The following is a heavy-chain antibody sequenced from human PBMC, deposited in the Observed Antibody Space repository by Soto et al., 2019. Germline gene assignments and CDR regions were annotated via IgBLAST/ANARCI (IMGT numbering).Heavy chain of an antibody. CDR2: ISPYNGNP. CDR1: GYTFITYG. CDR3: ARGITIFGVVPYDYYMDV. D-gene: IGHD3-3*01. V-gene: IGHV1-18*01. J-gene: IGHJ6*03. Sequence: QVELVQSGAEVKKPGASVKVSCKASGYTFITYGISWVRQAPGQGLEWMGWISPYNGNPKYAQKLQGRVTMTTDTSTSRAYMELRSMRFNDTAVYYCARGITIFGVVPYDYYMDVWGKGTTVTVSS.